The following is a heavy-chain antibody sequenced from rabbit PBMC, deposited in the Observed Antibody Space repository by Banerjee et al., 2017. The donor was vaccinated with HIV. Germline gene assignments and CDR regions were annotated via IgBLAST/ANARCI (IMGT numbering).Heavy chain of an antibody. Sequence: QEQLEESGGDLVKPEGSLTLTCTASGFSFSNKYVMCWVRQAPGKGLEWIACIYAGSSGSTYYASWAKGRFTISKTSWTTVTLQMTTLTAADTAAYFCARDLAGVIGWNFNFWGQGTLVTVS. CDR1: GFSFSNKYV. V-gene: IGHV1S45*01. D-gene: IGHD4-1*01. J-gene: IGHJ3*01. CDR3: ARDLAGVIGWNFNF. CDR2: IYAGSSGST.